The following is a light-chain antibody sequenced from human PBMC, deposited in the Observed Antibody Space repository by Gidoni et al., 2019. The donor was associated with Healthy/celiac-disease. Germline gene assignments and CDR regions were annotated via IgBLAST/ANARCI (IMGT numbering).Light chain of an antibody. V-gene: IGKV2-28*01. CDR3: MQARQTPHT. CDR2: LGS. CDR1: PSLLHSNGYNY. Sequence: DIVMTQSPLSLPVTPGEPASISCRSSPSLLHSNGYNYLDWYLQKPGQSPQLLIYLGSNRASGVPDRFSGSGSGTDFTLKISRVEAEDVGVYYCMQARQTPHTFGQGTKLEIK. J-gene: IGKJ2*01.